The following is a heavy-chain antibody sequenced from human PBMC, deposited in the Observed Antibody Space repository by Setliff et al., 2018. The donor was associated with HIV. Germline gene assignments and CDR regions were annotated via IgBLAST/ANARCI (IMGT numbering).Heavy chain of an antibody. CDR3: ARGDGTKYYYYYYMDV. CDR2: IYYSGST. CDR1: GGSISSYY. V-gene: IGHV4-59*01. J-gene: IGHJ6*03. D-gene: IGHD1-7*01. Sequence: NPSETLSLTCTVSGGSISSYYWSWIRQPPGKGLEWIGDIYYSGSTTYNPSLKSRVTISVDTSKNQFSLKLSSVTAADTAVYYCARGDGTKYYYYYYMDVWGKGTTVTVSS.